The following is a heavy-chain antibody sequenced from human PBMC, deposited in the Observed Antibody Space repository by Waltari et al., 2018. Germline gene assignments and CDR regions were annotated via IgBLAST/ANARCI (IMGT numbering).Heavy chain of an antibody. CDR2: IYTSGST. D-gene: IGHD1-1*01. Sequence: QVQLQESGPGLVKPSETLSLTCTVSGGSISSYYWSWIRQPAGKGLEWIGRIYTSGSTNYNPSLKGRVTMSVDTSKNQFSLKLSSVTAADTAVYYCAGAPVEKTPYYYYYMDVWGKGTTVTVSS. J-gene: IGHJ6*03. CDR1: GGSISSYY. CDR3: AGAPVEKTPYYYYYMDV. V-gene: IGHV4-4*07.